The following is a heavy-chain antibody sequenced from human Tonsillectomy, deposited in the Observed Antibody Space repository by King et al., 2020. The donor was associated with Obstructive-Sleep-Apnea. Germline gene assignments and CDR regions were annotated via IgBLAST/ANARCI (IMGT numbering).Heavy chain of an antibody. CDR1: GGSISSYY. CDR2: IYYSGST. D-gene: IGHD2-2*01. J-gene: IGHJ6*02. Sequence: QLQESGPGLVKPSETLSLTCTVSGGSISSYYWSWIRQPPGKGLEWIGYIYYSGSTNYNPSLKSRVTISVDTSKNQFSLKLSSVTAADTAVYYCARVVHPGCSSTSCYSPEERDYGMDVWGQGTTVTISS. CDR3: ARVVHPGCSSTSCYSPEERDYGMDV. V-gene: IGHV4-59*01.